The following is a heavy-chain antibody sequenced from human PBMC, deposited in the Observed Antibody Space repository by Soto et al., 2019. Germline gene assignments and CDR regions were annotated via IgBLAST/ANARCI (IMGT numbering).Heavy chain of an antibody. Sequence: ASVKVSCKASGYTFTGYDMHWVRQAPGQGLEWMGWINANSGDTNYAQNFQDRVTMTRDTSTSTAYMELSRLRSDDTAVYYCARAKQSGYSGYNNDYWGQGTPVTVSS. CDR3: ARAKQSGYSGYNNDY. CDR1: GYTFTGYD. D-gene: IGHD5-12*01. V-gene: IGHV1-2*02. CDR2: INANSGDT. J-gene: IGHJ4*02.